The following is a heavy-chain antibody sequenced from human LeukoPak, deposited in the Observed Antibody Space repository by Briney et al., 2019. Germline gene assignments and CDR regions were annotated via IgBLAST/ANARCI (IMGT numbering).Heavy chain of an antibody. D-gene: IGHD6-6*01. CDR3: AREPEYSSPAGAFDI. Sequence: SETLSLTCAVYGGSFSGYYWSWIRQPPGKGLEWIGEINHSGSTNYNPSLKSRVTISVDTSKSQFSLKLSSVTAADTAVYYCAREPEYSSPAGAFDIWGQGTMVTVSS. CDR2: INHSGST. V-gene: IGHV4-34*01. J-gene: IGHJ3*02. CDR1: GGSFSGYY.